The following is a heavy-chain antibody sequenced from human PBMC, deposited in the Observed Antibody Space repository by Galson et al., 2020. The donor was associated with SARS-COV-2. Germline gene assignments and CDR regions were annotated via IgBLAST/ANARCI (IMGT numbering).Heavy chain of an antibody. CDR2: IYYSGST. CDR1: GGSISSGDYY. D-gene: IGHD1-7*01. Sequence: SETLYLTCTVSGGSISSGDYYWSWIRQPPGKGLEWIGYIYYSGSTYYNPSLKSQVTISVDTSKNQFSLKLSSVTAADTAVYYCARQREYNWNYVGPRFYYWGQGTLVTVSS. J-gene: IGHJ4*02. CDR3: ARQREYNWNYVGPRFYY. V-gene: IGHV4-30-4*01.